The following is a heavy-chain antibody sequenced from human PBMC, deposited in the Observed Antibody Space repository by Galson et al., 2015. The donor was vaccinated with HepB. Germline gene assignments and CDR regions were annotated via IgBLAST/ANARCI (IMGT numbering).Heavy chain of an antibody. J-gene: IGHJ6*02. V-gene: IGHV3-74*01. CDR1: GFSFSNFW. CDR3: VRDLEVVVAHYNYYGLGV. D-gene: IGHD2-15*01. CDR2: INYDGSST. Sequence: SLRLSCAASGFSFSNFWMHWVRQVPGKGLEWVSRINYDGSSTAYVDSVKGRFTISRDNAKNTLYLQMNSLRAEDTAAYHCVRDLEVVVAHYNYYGLGVWGQGTTVTVSS.